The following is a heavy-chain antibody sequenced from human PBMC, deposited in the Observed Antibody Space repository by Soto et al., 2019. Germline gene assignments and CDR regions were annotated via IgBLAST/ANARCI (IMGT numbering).Heavy chain of an antibody. CDR3: ARAYFYQGSDSRGYSFDAFDF. CDR2: ISAPTGSS. D-gene: IGHD3-22*01. Sequence: QVQLVQSGAEVKKPGASVKVSCKASGYTFTSSGMSWVRQAPGQGLERMGWISAPTGSSEYAQRFQGRVTMTTATSTSTAYMELRSLRSDDTAVYYCARAYFYQGSDSRGYSFDAFDFWGPGTLVTVSS. V-gene: IGHV1-18*01. J-gene: IGHJ3*01. CDR1: GYTFTSSG.